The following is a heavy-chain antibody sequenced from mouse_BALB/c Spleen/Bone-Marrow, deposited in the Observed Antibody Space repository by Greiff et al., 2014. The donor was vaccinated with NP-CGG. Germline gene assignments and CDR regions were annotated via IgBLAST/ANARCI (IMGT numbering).Heavy chain of an antibody. J-gene: IGHJ2*01. CDR1: GFNIKDTY. D-gene: IGHD2-14*01. Sequence: EVQLQQSGAELVKPGASVKLSCTASGFNIKDTYMHWVKQRPEQGLEWIGRVDPANGNTKYDPKFQGKATITADTSSNTAYLQLSSLTSEDTAVYYYARYRLGTYFDYWGQGTTPTVSS. CDR2: VDPANGNT. V-gene: IGHV14-3*02. CDR3: ARYRLGTYFDY.